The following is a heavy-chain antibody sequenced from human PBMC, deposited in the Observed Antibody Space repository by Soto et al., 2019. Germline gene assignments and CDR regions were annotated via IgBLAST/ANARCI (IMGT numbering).Heavy chain of an antibody. CDR1: GFTFITYG. CDR3: ARRPPFSFGDYVTYYFDY. Sequence: QLLQSGAEVKKPGASLKVSCKTSGFTFITYGISWVRQSPGQGLELMGWISVTSGNTNYAQKLQGRVTMTTDTSTNTAYMELRGLRSDDTAVYYCARRPPFSFGDYVTYYFDYWGQGTLVTVSS. J-gene: IGHJ4*02. V-gene: IGHV1-18*01. D-gene: IGHD4-17*01. CDR2: ISVTSGNT.